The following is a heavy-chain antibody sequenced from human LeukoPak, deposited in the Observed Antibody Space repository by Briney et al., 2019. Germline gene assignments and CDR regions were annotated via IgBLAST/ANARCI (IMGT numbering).Heavy chain of an antibody. CDR2: IYHSGTT. CDR3: ARALLLGGATRPGYFDY. V-gene: IGHV4-38-2*01. J-gene: IGHJ4*02. CDR1: GYSISSGYY. D-gene: IGHD1-26*01. Sequence: PSETLSLTCAVSGYSISSGYYWGWVRQAPGKGLEWVVSIYHSGTTYYNPSLKSRVTISVDTSKNQFSLKLSSVTAADTAVYYCARALLLGGATRPGYFDYWGQGTLVTVSS.